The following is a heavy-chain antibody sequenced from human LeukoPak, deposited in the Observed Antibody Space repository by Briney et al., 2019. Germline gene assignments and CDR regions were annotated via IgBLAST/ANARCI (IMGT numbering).Heavy chain of an antibody. CDR3: AREVLGIPY. D-gene: IGHD7-27*01. Sequence: PGGSLRLXCAASGFTVSSNYMSWVRQAPGKGLEWVSVIYSGGRTYYADSVKGRFTISRDNSKNTLYLQMNSLRAEDTAVYYCAREVLGIPYWGQGTLVTVSS. CDR1: GFTVSSNY. J-gene: IGHJ4*02. V-gene: IGHV3-66*02. CDR2: IYSGGRT.